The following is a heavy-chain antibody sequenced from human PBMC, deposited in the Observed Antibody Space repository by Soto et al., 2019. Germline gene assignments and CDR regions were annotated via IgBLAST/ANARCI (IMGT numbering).Heavy chain of an antibody. CDR1: GCTFSSYA. Sequence: ASVKVSCKASGCTFSSYAISWVRQAPGQGLEWMGWMNPNSGNTSYAQKFQGRVTMTRNTSISTAYMELSSLRSEDAAVYYCASANSGYDSVHAFDIWGQGTMVTVSS. CDR2: MNPNSGNT. CDR3: ASANSGYDSVHAFDI. V-gene: IGHV1-8*02. J-gene: IGHJ3*02. D-gene: IGHD5-12*01.